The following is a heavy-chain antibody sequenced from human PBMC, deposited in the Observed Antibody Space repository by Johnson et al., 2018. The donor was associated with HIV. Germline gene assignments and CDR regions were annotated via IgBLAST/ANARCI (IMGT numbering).Heavy chain of an antibody. D-gene: IGHD6-13*01. J-gene: IGHJ3*02. Sequence: VQLVESGGGVVQPGRSLRLSCAASGFTFSSYAMHWVRQAPGKGLEWVAVISYDGSNKYYADSVKGRFTISRDNSKNTLYLQMNSLRAEDTAVYYCAETPGIAAAGTGYAFDIWGQGTMGTVSS. CDR1: GFTFSSYA. CDR3: AETPGIAAAGTGYAFDI. V-gene: IGHV3-30*04. CDR2: ISYDGSNK.